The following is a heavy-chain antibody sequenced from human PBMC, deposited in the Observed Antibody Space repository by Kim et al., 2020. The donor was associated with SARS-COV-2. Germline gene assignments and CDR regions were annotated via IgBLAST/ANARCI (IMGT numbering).Heavy chain of an antibody. CDR1: GFTFSSYG. V-gene: IGHV3-30*18. J-gene: IGHJ6*02. Sequence: GGSLRLSCAASGFTFSSYGMNWVRQAPGKGLEWVAVISYDGSNTYYADSVKGRFTISRDNSKNTLYLQMNSLRAEDTAVYYCAKESGSGSYYAWSYYYYGMDVWGQGTTVTVSS. CDR3: AKESGSGSYYAWSYYYYGMDV. D-gene: IGHD3-10*01. CDR2: ISYDGSNT.